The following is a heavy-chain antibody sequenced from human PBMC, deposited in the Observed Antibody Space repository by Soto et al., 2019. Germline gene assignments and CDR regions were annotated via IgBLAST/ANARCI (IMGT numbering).Heavy chain of an antibody. D-gene: IGHD3-9*01. CDR2: ISGSGSST. V-gene: IGHV3-23*01. CDR3: AKTESFNGYYNACDC. CDR1: AFSFSCYA. J-gene: IGHJ4*02. Sequence: GGSLRLSCAASAFSFSCYAVTWVRQDPGKGLEWVSAISGSGSSTYYADSVKGRFTTSRDNSKNTLYLQMNSLRAGDTAVYYCAKTESFNGYYNACDCRGQGTRVTVSS.